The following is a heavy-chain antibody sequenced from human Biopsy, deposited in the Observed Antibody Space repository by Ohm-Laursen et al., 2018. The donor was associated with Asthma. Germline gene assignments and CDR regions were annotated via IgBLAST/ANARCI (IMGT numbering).Heavy chain of an antibody. CDR3: ARTYYDFLPGQVNNAFAM. D-gene: IGHD3-9*01. CDR2: INAGNGNT. V-gene: IGHV1-3*01. J-gene: IGHJ3*02. Sequence: ASVTVSCKASGYTFINYAIHWVRQDPGQRIEWMGWINAGNGNTKYSQKFQGRVTVSRDTSASTAYMDLSSLRSEDTAVYYCARTYYDFLPGQVNNAFAMWGQGTMVTVSS. CDR1: GYTFINYA.